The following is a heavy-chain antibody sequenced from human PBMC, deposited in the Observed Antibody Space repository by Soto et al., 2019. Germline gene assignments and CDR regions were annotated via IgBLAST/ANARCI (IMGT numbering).Heavy chain of an antibody. D-gene: IGHD3-22*01. Sequence: GSLGISFAASVFPFIDYYMSWIRPAPGKGLEWVSYISSSGSTIYYADSVKGRFTISRDNAKNSLYLQMNSLRAEDTAVYYCARYWGFGSGYLGYWGQGTLVTVSS. V-gene: IGHV3-11*01. CDR1: VFPFIDYY. CDR3: ARYWGFGSGYLGY. J-gene: IGHJ4*02. CDR2: ISSSGSTI.